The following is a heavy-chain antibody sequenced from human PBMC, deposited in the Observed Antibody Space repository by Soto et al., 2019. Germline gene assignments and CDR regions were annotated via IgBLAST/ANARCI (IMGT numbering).Heavy chain of an antibody. Sequence: ASVKVSCKASGYTFTDYYIQWVRQAPGQGLEWMGWNNPNSSGTNYAQKFHGRVTMTRYTSISTGYMELSRLLYDDTAVYYCARGDVRVVASFDPLGQGALVTVSS. CDR3: ARGDVRVVASFDP. CDR1: GYTFTDYY. CDR2: NNPNSSGT. J-gene: IGHJ5*02. V-gene: IGHV1-2*02. D-gene: IGHD2-15*01.